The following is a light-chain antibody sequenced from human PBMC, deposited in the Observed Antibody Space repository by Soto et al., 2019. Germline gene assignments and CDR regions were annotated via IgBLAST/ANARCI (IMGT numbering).Light chain of an antibody. CDR3: AAWDGSLPGEV. Sequence: QSVLTQPPSASGTPGQRVTISCSGSSSNIGSNYVYWYHQLPGTAPKLVIYRNNQRPSGVPDRISGSKSGTSASLAISGLRSEDEADYYCAAWDGSLPGEVFGGGTQLTVL. J-gene: IGLJ7*01. CDR2: RNN. V-gene: IGLV1-47*01. CDR1: SSNIGSNY.